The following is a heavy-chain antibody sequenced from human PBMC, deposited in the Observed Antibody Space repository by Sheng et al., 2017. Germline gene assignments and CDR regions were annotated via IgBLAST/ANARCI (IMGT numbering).Heavy chain of an antibody. D-gene: IGHD3-3*01. CDR1: GFTFSSYA. V-gene: IGHV3-30*04. Sequence: QVQLVESGGGVVQPGRSLRLSCAASGFTFSSYAMHWVRQAPGKGLEWVAVISYDGSNKYYADSVKGRFTISRDNSKNTLYLQMNSLRAEDTAVYYCARGPLRFLEWLPNDAFDIWGQGTMVTVSS. CDR2: ISYDGSNK. J-gene: IGHJ3*02. CDR3: ARGPLRFLEWLPNDAFDI.